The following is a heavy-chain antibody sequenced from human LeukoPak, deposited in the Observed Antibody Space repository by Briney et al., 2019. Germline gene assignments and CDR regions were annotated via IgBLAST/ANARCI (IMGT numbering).Heavy chain of an antibody. V-gene: IGHV3-30*18. CDR1: GFTFSSYG. CDR3: AKLYSKGYYFDY. D-gene: IGHD4-11*01. J-gene: IGHJ4*02. CDR2: ISYDGSNK. Sequence: GGSLRLSCAASGFTFSSYGMHWVRQAPGKGLEWVAVISYDGSNKYYADSVKGRFTISRDNSKETLYLQMNSLRAEDTAVHYCAKLYSKGYYFDYWGQGTLVTVSS.